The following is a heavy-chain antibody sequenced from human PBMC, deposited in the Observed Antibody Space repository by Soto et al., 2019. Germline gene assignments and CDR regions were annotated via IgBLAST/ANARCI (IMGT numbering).Heavy chain of an antibody. J-gene: IGHJ3*01. CDR1: RFTFSYYG. CDR3: AKDLEVGGVPDALDV. D-gene: IGHD3-10*01. CDR2: ISYDGSKK. Sequence: QVQLAESGGGVVQPGRSLRLSCAVSRFTFSYYGMHWVRQAPGKGLEWLALISYDGSKKEYGDSVKGRFTISRDNSKNTLYLQMNSLIEEDTAVYYCAKDLEVGGVPDALDVWGQGTRVTVSS. V-gene: IGHV3-30*18.